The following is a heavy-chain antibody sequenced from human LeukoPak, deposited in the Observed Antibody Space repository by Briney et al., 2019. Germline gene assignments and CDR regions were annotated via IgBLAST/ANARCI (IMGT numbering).Heavy chain of an antibody. V-gene: IGHV4-31*03. J-gene: IGHJ3*02. CDR2: IYYSGST. D-gene: IGHD3-16*01. Sequence: SQTLSLTCTVSGGSISSGGYYWSWIRQHPGKGLEWIGYIYYSGSTYYNPSLKSRVTISVDTSKNQFSLKLSSVTAADTAVYYCARDMRRAPRAFDIWGQGRMVTVSS. CDR1: GGSISSGGYY. CDR3: ARDMRRAPRAFDI.